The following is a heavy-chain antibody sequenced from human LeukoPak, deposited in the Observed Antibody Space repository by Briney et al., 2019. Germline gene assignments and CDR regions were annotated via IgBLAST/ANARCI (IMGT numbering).Heavy chain of an antibody. D-gene: IGHD3-10*01. CDR3: ARDAHIVRGVNPLDY. J-gene: IGHJ4*02. Sequence: GTSLRLSCTASGYTFSDYGMHWVRQAPGKGLEWISYVSYSSSTIYYADSVKGRFTISRDNAKNSLYLQMNSLRDEDTAVYYCARDAHIVRGVNPLDYWGQGTLVTVSS. CDR1: GYTFSDYG. CDR2: VSYSSSTI. V-gene: IGHV3-48*02.